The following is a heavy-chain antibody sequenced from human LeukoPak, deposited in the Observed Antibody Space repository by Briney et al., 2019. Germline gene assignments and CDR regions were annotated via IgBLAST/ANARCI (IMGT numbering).Heavy chain of an antibody. CDR2: IWFDGSNE. J-gene: IGHJ3*02. V-gene: IGHV3-33*01. CDR1: GFLLRGYG. Sequence: PGKSLRLSCRASGFLLRGYGMDWVRQAPDKGLEWVAVIWFDGSNEYYADSVKGRFTISRDNSKNTLYPQMNSLRAEDTAVYYCARDGFSSGYPYDAFDIWGQGTMVTVSS. CDR3: ARDGFSSGYPYDAFDI. D-gene: IGHD3-22*01.